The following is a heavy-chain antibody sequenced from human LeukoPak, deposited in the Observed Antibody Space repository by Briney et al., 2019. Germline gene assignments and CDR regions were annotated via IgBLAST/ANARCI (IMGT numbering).Heavy chain of an antibody. CDR2: ISSSSSYI. D-gene: IGHD2-2*01. Sequence: GGPLRLSCAASGFTFSSYSMNWVRQAPGKGLEWVSSISSSSSYIYYTDSVKGRFTISRDNAKNSLYLQMNSLRAEDTAVYYCARDPARYCSSTSCQRGYWGQGTLVTVSS. J-gene: IGHJ4*02. V-gene: IGHV3-21*01. CDR1: GFTFSSYS. CDR3: ARDPARYCSSTSCQRGY.